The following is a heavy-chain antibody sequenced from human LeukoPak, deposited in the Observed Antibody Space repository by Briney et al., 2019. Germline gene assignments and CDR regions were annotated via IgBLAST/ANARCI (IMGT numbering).Heavy chain of an antibody. J-gene: IGHJ5*02. D-gene: IGHD1-1*01. CDR1: GGSISRYY. CDR2: IYYSGST. V-gene: IGHV4-59*01. CDR3: AREGTAGTNLNWFDP. Sequence: SETLSLTCTVSGGSISRYYWSWIRQPPGKGLEWIGYIYYSGSTNYKPSLKSRVTISVDASKNRFSLKLRSVTAADTAVYYCAREGTAGTNLNWFDPWGQGTLVTVSS.